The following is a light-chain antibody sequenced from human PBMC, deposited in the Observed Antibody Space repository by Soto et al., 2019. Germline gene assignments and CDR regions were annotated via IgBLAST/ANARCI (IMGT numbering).Light chain of an antibody. CDR3: QQYGSSPT. J-gene: IGKJ5*01. CDR1: QSVRNNY. V-gene: IGKV3-20*01. CDR2: GAS. Sequence: IVFTQSHSPVSLSPGERATLSCRASQSVRNNYLAWYQQKPGQAPRLLIYGASSRATGIPDRFSGSGSGTDFTLTISRLEPEDFALYYCQQYGSSPTFGQGTRLEIK.